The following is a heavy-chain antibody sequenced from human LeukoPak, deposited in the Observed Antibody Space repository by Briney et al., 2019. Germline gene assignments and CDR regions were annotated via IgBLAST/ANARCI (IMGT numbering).Heavy chain of an antibody. CDR1: GFTVSSNY. CDR3: AKSGSMIVVVITPHYFDY. V-gene: IGHV3-23*01. Sequence: PGGSLRLSCAASGFTVSSNYMSWVRQAPGKGLEWVSAISGSGGSTYYADSVKGRFTISRDNSKNTLYLQMNSLRAEDTAVYYCAKSGSMIVVVITPHYFDYWGQGTLVTVSS. CDR2: ISGSGGST. D-gene: IGHD3-22*01. J-gene: IGHJ4*02.